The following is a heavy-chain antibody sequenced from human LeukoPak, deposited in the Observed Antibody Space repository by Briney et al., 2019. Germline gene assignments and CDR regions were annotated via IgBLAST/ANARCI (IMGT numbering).Heavy chain of an antibody. Sequence: GESLKISCKGSGYSFTSYWIGWVRQMPGKGLEWMGIIYPDDSDTRYSPSFEGQVTISADKSISTAYLQWSSLKASDTAMYYCARPGSSGRWEYQLLEGDAFDIWGQGTMVTVSS. D-gene: IGHD2-2*01. J-gene: IGHJ3*02. V-gene: IGHV5-51*01. CDR1: GYSFTSYW. CDR3: ARPGSSGRWEYQLLEGDAFDI. CDR2: IYPDDSDT.